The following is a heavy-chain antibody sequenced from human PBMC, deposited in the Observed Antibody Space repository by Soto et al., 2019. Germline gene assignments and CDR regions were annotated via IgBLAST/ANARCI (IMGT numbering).Heavy chain of an antibody. D-gene: IGHD6-13*01. Sequence: PGGSLILSCEASGFTFSGFDMHWVRQPTGKGLEWVSSIGTAGDTYYAVSVKGRFTISRDNAKNSLSLPMNSRSAGGMAGYFWGKSKEIGTHFFDSWGQGTQVTVSS. V-gene: IGHV3-13*01. CDR2: IGTAGDT. CDR3: GKSKEIGTHFFDS. J-gene: IGHJ4*02. CDR1: GFTFSGFD.